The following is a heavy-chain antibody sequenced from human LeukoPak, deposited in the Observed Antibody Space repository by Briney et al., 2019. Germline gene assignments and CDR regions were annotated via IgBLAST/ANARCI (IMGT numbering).Heavy chain of an antibody. CDR2: INHSGST. CDR1: GGSFSGYY. Sequence: SETLSLTCAVYGGSFSGYYWSWIRQPPGKGLEWIGEINHSGSTNYNPSLKSRVTISVDTSKNQFSLKLSSVTAADTAVYYCARGREAAAGTLMDYWGQGTLVTVSS. D-gene: IGHD6-13*01. V-gene: IGHV4-34*01. CDR3: ARGREAAAGTLMDY. J-gene: IGHJ4*02.